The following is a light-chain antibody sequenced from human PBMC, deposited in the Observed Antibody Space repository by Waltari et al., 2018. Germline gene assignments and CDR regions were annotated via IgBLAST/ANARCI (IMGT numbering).Light chain of an antibody. CDR2: GAS. CDR1: QSVSSS. CDR3: QQNSNWPLT. Sequence: EIVMTQSPATLSLSPGERVTLSCRASQSVSSSLAWYQQKPGQAPRLLIYGASSRATGIPDRVSGSGSGTEFTLTISSLEPEDVAVYYCQQNSNWPLTFGGGTKVEIK. J-gene: IGKJ4*01. V-gene: IGKV3D-15*01.